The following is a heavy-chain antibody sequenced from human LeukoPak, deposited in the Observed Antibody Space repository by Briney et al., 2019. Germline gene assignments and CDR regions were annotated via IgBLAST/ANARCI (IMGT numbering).Heavy chain of an antibody. CDR3: ARIFYQYGTDG. D-gene: IGHD2-15*01. CDR2: TSSDDSSGSPM. CDR1: GFTLSIYE. Sequence: GALRLSRAPSGFTLSIYEMNCVPPAPGKRREWVSNTSSDDSSGSPMYHAVSMRGRFTNSRDNGKSTVYLQMKSLRAEVTVLDYCARIFYQYGTDGSGQGTSVTASS. V-gene: IGHV3-48*03. J-gene: IGHJ6*01.